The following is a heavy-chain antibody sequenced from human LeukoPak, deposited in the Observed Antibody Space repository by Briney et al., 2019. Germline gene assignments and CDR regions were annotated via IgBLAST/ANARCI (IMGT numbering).Heavy chain of an antibody. J-gene: IGHJ4*02. V-gene: IGHV4-34*01. CDR3: ERGRPYYYGSGSYKILNFDY. CDR2: INHSGST. CDR1: GGSFSGYY. D-gene: IGHD3-10*01. Sequence: SETLSLTCAVYGGSFSGYYWSWIRQPPGKGLEWIGEINHSGSTYYNPSLKSRVTISVDTSKNQFSLKLSSVTAADTAVYYCERGRPYYYGSGSYKILNFDYWRQGTLVSVSS.